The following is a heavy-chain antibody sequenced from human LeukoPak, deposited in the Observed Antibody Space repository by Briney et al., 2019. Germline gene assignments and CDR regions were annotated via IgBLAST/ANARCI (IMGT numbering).Heavy chain of an antibody. CDR3: ARAKYNYKSGDDVFEI. V-gene: IGHV4-39*01. CDR2: IYYSGST. D-gene: IGHD1-20*01. CDR1: GGSISSSSYY. J-gene: IGHJ3*02. Sequence: PSETLSLTCTVSGGSISSSSYYWGWIRQPPGKGLEWIGSIYYSGSTYYNPSLKSRVTISVDTSKNQFSLKLSSVTAADTAVYYCARAKYNYKSGDDVFEIWGQGTMVSVSS.